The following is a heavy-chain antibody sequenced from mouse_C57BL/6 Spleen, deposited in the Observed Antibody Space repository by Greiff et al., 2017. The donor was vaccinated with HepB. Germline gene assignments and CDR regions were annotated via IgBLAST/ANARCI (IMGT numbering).Heavy chain of an antibody. V-gene: IGHV1-82*01. CDR3: ARAWDYYGSSYVEAMDY. J-gene: IGHJ4*01. CDR1: GYAFSSSW. Sequence: VKLVESGPELVKPGASVKISCKASGYAFSSSWMNWVKQRPGKGLEWIGRIYPGDGDTNYNGKFKGKATLTADKSSSTAYMQLSSLTSEDSAVYFCARAWDYYGSSYVEAMDYWGQGTSVTVSS. CDR2: IYPGDGDT. D-gene: IGHD1-1*01.